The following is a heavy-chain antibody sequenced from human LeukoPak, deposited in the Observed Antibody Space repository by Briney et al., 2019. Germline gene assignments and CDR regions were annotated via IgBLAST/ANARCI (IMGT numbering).Heavy chain of an antibody. CDR3: GTGDYQDYYYYYMDV. J-gene: IGHJ6*03. D-gene: IGHD4-17*01. V-gene: IGHV1-69*13. CDR1: GGTFSSYA. CDR2: IIPIFGTA. Sequence: SVKVSCKASGGTFSSYAISWVRQAPGQGLEWMGGIIPIFGTANYAQKFQGRVTITADESTSTAYMELSSLRSEDTAVYYCGTGDYQDYYYYYMDVWGKGTTVTISS.